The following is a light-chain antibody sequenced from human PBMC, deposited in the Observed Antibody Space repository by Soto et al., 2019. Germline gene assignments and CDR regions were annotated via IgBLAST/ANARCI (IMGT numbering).Light chain of an antibody. J-gene: IGKJ1*01. V-gene: IGKV3-11*01. Sequence: EIVLTQSPATLSLSPGERATLSCRASQSVGSSLAWFRQKPGQAPRLLIYDASNRAPGIPVRFSGSGSGTDFTLAISSLEPEDFATYYCQQRSNWPRTFCQGTKVEVK. CDR2: DAS. CDR3: QQRSNWPRT. CDR1: QSVGSS.